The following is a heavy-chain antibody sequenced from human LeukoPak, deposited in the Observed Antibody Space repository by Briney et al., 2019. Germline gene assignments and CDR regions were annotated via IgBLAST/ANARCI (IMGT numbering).Heavy chain of an antibody. CDR3: AEDGWEILLATGN. CDR2: ISAGGNT. Sequence: GGSLRLSCAVSGFTFGDYGVGWFRQAPRKGLGWVSGISAGGNTFYSDSVKGRFTISRDNSKNTLYLEMNSPRAEDTAVYFCAEDGWEILLATGNWGQGTLVTVSS. D-gene: IGHD1-26*01. J-gene: IGHJ4*02. CDR1: GFTFGDYG. V-gene: IGHV3-23*01.